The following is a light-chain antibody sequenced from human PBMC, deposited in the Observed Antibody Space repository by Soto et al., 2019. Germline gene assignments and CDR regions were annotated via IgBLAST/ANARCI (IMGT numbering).Light chain of an antibody. CDR1: QSVGSN. J-gene: IGKJ2*01. V-gene: IGKV3-15*01. CDR2: GAS. Sequence: EIVLTQSPATLSVSPGDRATLSCRASQSVGSNLAWYQQRPGQPPRLLIHGASTRATGIPGRFSGSGSGTEFALPISSLQYEDFVVYVGQQYDNWTSGTFGQGTKLEMK. CDR3: QQYDNWTSGT.